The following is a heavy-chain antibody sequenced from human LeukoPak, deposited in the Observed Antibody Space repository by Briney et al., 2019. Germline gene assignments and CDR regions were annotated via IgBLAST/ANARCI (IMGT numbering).Heavy chain of an antibody. CDR1: GFTFSSYG. D-gene: IGHD3-10*01. CDR2: IWYDGSNK. Sequence: GRSLRLSCAASGFTFSSYGMHWVRQAPGKGLEWVAVIWYDGSNKYYADSVKGRFTISRDNSKNTLYLQMNSLRAEDTAVYYCAREYSRITMVRGVIRHWGQGTLVTVSS. J-gene: IGHJ4*02. CDR3: AREYSRITMVRGVIRH. V-gene: IGHV3-33*01.